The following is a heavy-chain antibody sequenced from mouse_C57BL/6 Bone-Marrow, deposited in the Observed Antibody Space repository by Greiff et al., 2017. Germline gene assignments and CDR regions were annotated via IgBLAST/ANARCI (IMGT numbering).Heavy chain of an antibody. V-gene: IGHV5-9*01. CDR1: GFTFSSYT. CDR3: ARRYFDV. Sequence: EVHLVESGGGLVKPGGSLKLSCAASGFTFSSYTMSWVRQTPEKRLEWVATNSGGGGNTYYPDSVKGRFTISRDNAKNTLYLQMSSLRSEDTALYYCARRYFDVWGTGTTVTVSS. J-gene: IGHJ1*03. CDR2: NSGGGGNT.